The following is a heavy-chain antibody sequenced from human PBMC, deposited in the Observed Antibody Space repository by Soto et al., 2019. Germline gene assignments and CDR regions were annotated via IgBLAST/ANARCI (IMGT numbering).Heavy chain of an antibody. J-gene: IGHJ4*02. CDR1: GFSLTTNGVG. D-gene: IGHD3-10*01. V-gene: IGHV2-5*02. CDR3: AHMTISYYASGSYYPLFDY. CDR2: TYWDDDR. Sequence: QITLKESGPTLVKPTQTLTLTCTFSGFSLTTNGVGVAWIRQPPGKALEWLALTYWDDDRRYSPSLKSSPTITXDXXKHQVVLTMTNMDPVDTGTYYCAHMTISYYASGSYYPLFDYWGQGTLVTVSS.